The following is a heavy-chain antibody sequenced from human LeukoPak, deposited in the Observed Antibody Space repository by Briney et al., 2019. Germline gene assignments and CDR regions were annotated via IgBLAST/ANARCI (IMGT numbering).Heavy chain of an antibody. CDR1: GFTFSDYM. D-gene: IGHD3-3*01. V-gene: IGHV3-53*01. CDR2: IYSGGST. Sequence: EGSLRLSCAASGFTFSDYMMHWVRQAPGKGLEWVSVIYSGGSTYYADSVKGRFTISRDNSKNTLYLQMNSLRAEDTAVYYCARALITIFGVVENAFDIWGQGTMVTVSS. CDR3: ARALITIFGVVENAFDI. J-gene: IGHJ3*02.